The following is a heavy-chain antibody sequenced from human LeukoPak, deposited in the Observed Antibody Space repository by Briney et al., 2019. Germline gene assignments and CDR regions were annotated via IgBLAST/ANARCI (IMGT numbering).Heavy chain of an antibody. V-gene: IGHV4-59*01. CDR1: GVSISSYY. J-gene: IGHJ4*02. D-gene: IGHD6-19*01. CDR3: ARGLGGSSGCFGY. CDR2: IYYSGST. Sequence: PSETLSLTCTVSGVSISSYYWSWIRQPPGKGLEWIGYIYYSGSTNYNPSLKSRVTISVDTSKNQLSLKLRSVTAADTAVYYCARGLGGSSGCFGYWGQGTLVTVSS.